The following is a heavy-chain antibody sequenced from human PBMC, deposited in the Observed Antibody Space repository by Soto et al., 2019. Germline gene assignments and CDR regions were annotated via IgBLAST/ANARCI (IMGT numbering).Heavy chain of an antibody. CDR3: AKDGDIVVVPAVSNAKSGMDV. CDR1: VFTFSNDG. D-gene: IGHD2-2*01. CDR2: ISYDGSNK. V-gene: IGHV3-30*18. J-gene: IGHJ6*02. Sequence: GGVLIFSCAASVFTFSNDGMHWVRQAPDKRLERVAVISYDGSNKYYADAVKCRFTTSRDNSKNPLYLKMTSLTAEDTAVYYCAKDGDIVVVPAVSNAKSGMDVWGQGTTVTVS.